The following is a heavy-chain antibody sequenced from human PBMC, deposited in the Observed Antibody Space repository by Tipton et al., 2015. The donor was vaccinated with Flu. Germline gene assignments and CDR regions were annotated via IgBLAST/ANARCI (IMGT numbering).Heavy chain of an antibody. J-gene: IGHJ5*02. V-gene: IGHV4-4*07. CDR1: GGSISSYY. CDR3: ARACGSGGNRWFDP. CDR2: MDTNGNT. D-gene: IGHD2-15*01. Sequence: TLSLTCTFSGGSISSYYWNWIRQPAGRGLEWIGRMDTNGNTNYNPSLKSRVTMSVDTSKNQLSLELNSVTAADTAVYYCARACGSGGNRWFDPWGQGALVTVSS.